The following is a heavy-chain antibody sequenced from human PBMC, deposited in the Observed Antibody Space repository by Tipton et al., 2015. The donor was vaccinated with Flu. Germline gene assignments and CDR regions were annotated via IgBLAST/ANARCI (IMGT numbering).Heavy chain of an antibody. CDR2: INKDGSNT. D-gene: IGHD2-21*02. CDR3: ARGLTPSEAFDY. CDR1: GFTFSNHW. V-gene: IGHV3-74*01. Sequence: SLRLSCAASGFTFSNHWMYWVRQAPGKGLVWVSRINKDGSNTIYADFVKGRFTFSRDNAKNTLYLQLNSLTAEDTAVYYCARGLTPSEAFDYWGQGAPVTVSS. J-gene: IGHJ4*02.